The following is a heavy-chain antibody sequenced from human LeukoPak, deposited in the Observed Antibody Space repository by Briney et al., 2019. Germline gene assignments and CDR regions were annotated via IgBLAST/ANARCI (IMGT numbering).Heavy chain of an antibody. CDR3: AKDREIQLWSYTFDY. CDR2: ISGSGGST. Sequence: GGSLRLSCAASGFTFSSYAMSWVRQAPGKGLEWVSAISGSGGSTYYADSVKGRFTISRDNSKNTLYLLMNSLRAEDTAVYYCAKDREIQLWSYTFDYWGQGTLVTVSS. V-gene: IGHV3-23*01. CDR1: GFTFSSYA. J-gene: IGHJ4*02. D-gene: IGHD5-18*01.